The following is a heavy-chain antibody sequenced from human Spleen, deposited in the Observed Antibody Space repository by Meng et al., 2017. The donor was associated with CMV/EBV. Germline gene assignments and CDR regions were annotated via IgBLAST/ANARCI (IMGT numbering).Heavy chain of an antibody. D-gene: IGHD4/OR15-4a*01. J-gene: IGHJ5*02. CDR1: GFTFSGHT. Sequence: AASGFTFSGHTINWVRRTPGKGLKWVSSISASGGSTYYADSVKGRFTISRDNSKNKLYLQMNSLRAEDTGLYYCAKVLTGLLSAWGTWGQGTLVTVSS. CDR2: ISASGGST. V-gene: IGHV3-23*01. CDR3: AKVLTGLLSAWGT.